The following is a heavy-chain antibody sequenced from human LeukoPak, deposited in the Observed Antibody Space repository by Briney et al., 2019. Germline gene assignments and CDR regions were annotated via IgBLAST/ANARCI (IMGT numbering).Heavy chain of an antibody. J-gene: IGHJ5*02. V-gene: IGHV1-46*01. CDR1: GYTFTSYY. Sequence: GASVKVSCKASGYTFTSYYMHWVRQAPGQGLGWMGIINPSGGSTSYAQKFQGRVTMTRDTFTSTVYMELSSLRSDDTAVYYCARSGDGNWFDPWGQGTLVTVSP. CDR2: INPSGGST. D-gene: IGHD4-17*01. CDR3: ARSGDGNWFDP.